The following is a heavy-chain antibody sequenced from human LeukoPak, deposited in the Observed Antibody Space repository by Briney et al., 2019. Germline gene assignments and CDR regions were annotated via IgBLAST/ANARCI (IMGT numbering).Heavy chain of an antibody. V-gene: IGHV3-30*02. CDR2: IRYDGSNK. J-gene: IGHJ4*02. CDR3: ARATASYSYGSSGYQLDY. D-gene: IGHD3-22*01. Sequence: VPQDKGKGLEWVAFIRYDGSNKYYAASVKGRFTISRDNSKNTVYIQMNSLRAEDTAVYYCARATASYSYGSSGYQLDYWGQGTLVTVA.